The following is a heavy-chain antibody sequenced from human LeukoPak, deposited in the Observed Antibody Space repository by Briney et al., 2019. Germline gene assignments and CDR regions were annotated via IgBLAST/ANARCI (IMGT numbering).Heavy chain of an antibody. D-gene: IGHD6-6*01. CDR2: ISSSSSYI. CDR3: AKDMYSSSSGQDYYYYMDV. CDR1: GFTFSSYS. Sequence: GGSLRLSCAASGFTFSSYSMNWVRQAPGKGLEWVSSISSSSSYIYYADSVKGRFTISRDNAKNSLYLQMNSLRAEDTAVYYCAKDMYSSSSGQDYYYYMDVWGKGTTVTVSS. V-gene: IGHV3-21*01. J-gene: IGHJ6*03.